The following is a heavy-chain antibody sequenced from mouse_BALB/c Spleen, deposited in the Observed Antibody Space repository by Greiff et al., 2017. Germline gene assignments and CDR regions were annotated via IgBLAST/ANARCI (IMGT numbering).Heavy chain of an antibody. J-gene: IGHJ3*01. V-gene: IGHV1S130*01. D-gene: IGHD2-13*01. Sequence: QVQLQQPGSVLVRPGASVKLSCKASGYTFTSSWMHWAKQRPGQGLEWIGEIHPNNGSTNYNEKFKGKATLTVATSSSTAYVHLSSLTSDDSAVDDCVRSRGDWWFDDWGEGTPVTVSA. CDR3: VRSRGDWWFDD. CDR1: GYTFTSSW. CDR2: IHPNNGST.